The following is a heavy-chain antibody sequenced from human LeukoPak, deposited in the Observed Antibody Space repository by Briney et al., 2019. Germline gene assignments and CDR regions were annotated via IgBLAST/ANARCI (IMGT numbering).Heavy chain of an antibody. CDR1: GFTFSSYA. J-gene: IGHJ4*02. Sequence: PGGSLRLSWAASGFTFSSYAMSWVRQAPGKGLEWVSAISGSGGSTYYADSVKGRFTISRDNSKNTLYLQMNSLRAEDTAVYYCAKLPPYDSSGYYYRPVYYFDYWGQGTLVTVSS. CDR3: AKLPPYDSSGYYYRPVYYFDY. D-gene: IGHD3-22*01. V-gene: IGHV3-23*01. CDR2: ISGSGGST.